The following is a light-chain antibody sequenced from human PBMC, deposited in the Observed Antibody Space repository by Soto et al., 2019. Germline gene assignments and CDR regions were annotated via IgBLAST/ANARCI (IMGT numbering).Light chain of an antibody. CDR2: NVI. Sequence: QSALTQPRSVSGSPGQSVTISCTGTSSDVGGYNFVSWYQHHPGKAPKLMIYNVIQRPSGVPDRFSASKSGNTASLTISGLQVEDEADYYCCSYAGSYTYVFGTGTQLTVL. CDR1: SSDVGGYNF. J-gene: IGLJ1*01. CDR3: CSYAGSYTYV. V-gene: IGLV2-11*01.